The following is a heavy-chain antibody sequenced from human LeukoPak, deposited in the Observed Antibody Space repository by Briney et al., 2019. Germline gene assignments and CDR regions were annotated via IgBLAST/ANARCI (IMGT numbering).Heavy chain of an antibody. V-gene: IGHV4-34*01. CDR2: INHSGST. CDR3: ARGTGVTIFGVVIIPAPTDTYGMDV. Sequence: SETLSLTCAVYGGSFSGYYWSWIRQPPGKGLEWIGEINHSGSTNYNPSLKSRVTISVDTSKNQLSLKLSSVTAADTAVYYCARGTGVTIFGVVIIPAPTDTYGMDVWGQGTTVTVSS. CDR1: GGSFSGYY. D-gene: IGHD3-3*01. J-gene: IGHJ6*02.